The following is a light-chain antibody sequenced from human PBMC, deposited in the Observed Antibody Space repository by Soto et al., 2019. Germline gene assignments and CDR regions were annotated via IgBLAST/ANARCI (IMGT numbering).Light chain of an antibody. CDR1: SSDVGGYDY. V-gene: IGLV2-14*01. J-gene: IGLJ3*02. CDR2: EVT. Sequence: QSVLTQPASVSGSPGQSITIPCTGTSSDVGGYDYVSWYQQYPGKAPKLLIYEVTNRPSGVSNRFSGSKSGNTASLTISGLQTDDEADYYCSSFTVSVAWVFGGGTQLTVL. CDR3: SSFTVSVAWV.